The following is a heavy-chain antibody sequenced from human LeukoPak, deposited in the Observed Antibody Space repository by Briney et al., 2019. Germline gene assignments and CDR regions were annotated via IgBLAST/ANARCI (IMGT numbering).Heavy chain of an antibody. CDR1: GGSISSYY. Sequence: SETLSLTCTVSGGSISSYYWSWIRQPPGKRLEWIGYIYYSGSTNYNPSLKSRVTISVDTSKNQFSLKLSSVTAADTAVYYCARDGYYDSSGYSPTSAFDYWGQGTLVTVSS. CDR2: IYYSGST. D-gene: IGHD3-22*01. CDR3: ARDGYYDSSGYSPTSAFDY. J-gene: IGHJ4*02. V-gene: IGHV4-59*01.